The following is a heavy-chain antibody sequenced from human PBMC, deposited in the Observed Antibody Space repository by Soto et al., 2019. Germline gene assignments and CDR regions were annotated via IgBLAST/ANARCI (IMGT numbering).Heavy chain of an antibody. Sequence: VNVSCKASGGTFSSYAISWVRQAPGQGLEWMGGIIPIFGTANYAQKFQGRVTITADESTSTAYMELGSLRSEDTAVYYCARSSTQRYDFWSGYLPSFDPWGQGTLVTVSS. CDR1: GGTFSSYA. CDR3: ARSSTQRYDFWSGYLPSFDP. CDR2: IIPIFGTA. J-gene: IGHJ5*02. V-gene: IGHV1-69*01. D-gene: IGHD3-3*01.